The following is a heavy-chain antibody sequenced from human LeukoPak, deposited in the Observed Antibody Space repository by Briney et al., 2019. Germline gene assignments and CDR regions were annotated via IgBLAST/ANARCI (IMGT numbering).Heavy chain of an antibody. J-gene: IGHJ4*02. D-gene: IGHD3-9*01. Sequence: PSETLSLTCTVSGGSISSSSYYWGWIRQPPGKGLEWIGNIHYSGSTYYSPSLKSRVTISVDTSKNQFSLKLSSVTAADTAVYYCARLRPDYDILTGYRFDYWGQGTLVTVSS. CDR1: GGSISSSSYY. CDR3: ARLRPDYDILTGYRFDY. V-gene: IGHV4-39*01. CDR2: IHYSGST.